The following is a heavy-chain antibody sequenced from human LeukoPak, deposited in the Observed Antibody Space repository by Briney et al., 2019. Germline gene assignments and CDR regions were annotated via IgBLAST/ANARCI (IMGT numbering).Heavy chain of an antibody. D-gene: IGHD5-24*01. J-gene: IGHJ3*02. Sequence: SVKVSCKASGGTFSSHAISWVRQAPGQGLEWMGGIIPIFGTANYAQKFQGRVTITTDESTSTAYMELSSLRSEDTAVYYCARANMATISAFDIWGQGTMVTVSS. CDR3: ARANMATISAFDI. CDR1: GGTFSSHA. V-gene: IGHV1-69*05. CDR2: IIPIFGTA.